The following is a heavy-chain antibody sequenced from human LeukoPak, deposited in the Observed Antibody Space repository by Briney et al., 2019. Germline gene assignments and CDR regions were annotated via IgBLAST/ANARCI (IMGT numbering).Heavy chain of an antibody. V-gene: IGHV3-30*02. CDR2: IRFDSATQ. Sequence: GGALRLSCGASGFDFRNTGMHWVLQAPAHGLEWVAFIRFDSATQYYSDSVKVRFPISRDISKKTLYLQMDSVTYEATAIYHCAKDISVSASYFDYWGQGTLVTVSS. CDR3: AKDISVSASYFDY. CDR1: GFDFRNTG. J-gene: IGHJ4*02. D-gene: IGHD6-19*01.